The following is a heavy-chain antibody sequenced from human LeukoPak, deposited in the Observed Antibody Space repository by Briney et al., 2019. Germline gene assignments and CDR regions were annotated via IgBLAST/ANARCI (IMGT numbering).Heavy chain of an antibody. CDR1: GGSFSGYY. D-gene: IGHD6-13*01. CDR2: INHSGST. Sequence: SETLSLTCAVYGGSFSGYYWSWIRQPPGKGLEWIGEINHSGSTNYNPSLKSRVTISVDTSKNQFSLKLSSVTAADTAVYYCAIGRIALVYWGQGTLVTVSS. J-gene: IGHJ4*02. CDR3: AIGRIALVY. V-gene: IGHV4-34*01.